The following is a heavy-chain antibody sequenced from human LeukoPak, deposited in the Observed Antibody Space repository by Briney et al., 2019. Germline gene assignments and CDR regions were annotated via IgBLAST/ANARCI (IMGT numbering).Heavy chain of an antibody. J-gene: IGHJ3*02. CDR1: GFTFYSYP. CDR3: VKESGFMVAPNSAFDI. D-gene: IGHD4/OR15-4a*01. Sequence: GGSLRLSCSASGFTFYSYPVHWVRQAPGKGLEYVSGIRRNGGSTYYADSVKGRFTISKDNSKNTLYLQMSSLRAEDTAVYYCVKESGFMVAPNSAFDIWGQGTMVTVSS. CDR2: IRRNGGST. V-gene: IGHV3-64D*06.